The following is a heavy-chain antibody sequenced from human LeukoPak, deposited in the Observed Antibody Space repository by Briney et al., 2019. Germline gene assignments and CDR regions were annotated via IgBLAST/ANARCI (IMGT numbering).Heavy chain of an antibody. CDR2: ISGSGGST. Sequence: GGSLRLSCAASGFTFRSYAMSWVRQAPGKGLKWVSSISGSGGSTYYADSVKGRFTISRDNSKNTLYLQMNSLRAEDTAVYYCAKDLDTAMIGKIDYWGQGTLVTVSS. CDR3: AKDLDTAMIGKIDY. D-gene: IGHD5-18*01. CDR1: GFTFRSYA. V-gene: IGHV3-23*01. J-gene: IGHJ4*02.